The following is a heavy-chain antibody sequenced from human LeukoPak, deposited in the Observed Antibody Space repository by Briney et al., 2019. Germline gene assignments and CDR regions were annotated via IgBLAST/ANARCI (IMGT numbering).Heavy chain of an antibody. CDR2: IYHSGST. CDR1: GYSISSGYY. J-gene: IGHJ6*03. CDR3: ARGYSGSYWDSYYYYMDV. D-gene: IGHD1-26*01. V-gene: IGHV4-38-2*02. Sequence: SETLSLTCTVSGYSISSGYYWGWIRQPPGKGLEWIGSIYHSGSTYYNPSLKSRVTISVDTSKNQFSLKLSSVTAADTAVYYCARGYSGSYWDSYYYYMDVWGKGTTVTISS.